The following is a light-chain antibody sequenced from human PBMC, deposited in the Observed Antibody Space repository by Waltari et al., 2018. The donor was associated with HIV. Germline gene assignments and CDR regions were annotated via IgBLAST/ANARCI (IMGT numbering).Light chain of an antibody. CDR2: DVN. J-gene: IGLJ2*01. Sequence: QSALTQPASVSGSPGQSITISCSGTSSDVGAYNPVSWYQQHPGKAPKLIIYDVNKRPSGGSIRFSGSKFGNTASLFISGLQAEDEAEYFCSSYTGSSTIFGAGTTLTVL. V-gene: IGLV2-14*03. CDR1: SSDVGAYNP. CDR3: SSYTGSSTI.